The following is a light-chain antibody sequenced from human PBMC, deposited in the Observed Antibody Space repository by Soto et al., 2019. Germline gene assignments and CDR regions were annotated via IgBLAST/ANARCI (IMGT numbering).Light chain of an antibody. V-gene: IGKV3-11*01. CDR1: PSVTNS. Sequence: PGERAPLSCRASPSVTNSLAWYQQKPGQPPRLLIYGAFNRAAGIPARFSGSGSGTDFTLTISSLEPEDSAVYYCQQRNSWPPVTFGKGTRLEIK. J-gene: IGKJ5*01. CDR3: QQRNSWPPVT. CDR2: GAF.